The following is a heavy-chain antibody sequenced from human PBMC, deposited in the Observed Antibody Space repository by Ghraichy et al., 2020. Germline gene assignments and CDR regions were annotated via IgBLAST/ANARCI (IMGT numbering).Heavy chain of an antibody. V-gene: IGHV4-39*01. CDR3: ANTASGYDEYYFDY. CDR1: GGSISSRSYY. Sequence: SETLSLTCTVSGGSISSRSYYWGWIRQPPGKGLEWIGSIYYSGSTYYNPSLKSRVTISVDTSKNQFSLKLSSVTAADTAVYYCANTASGYDEYYFDYWGQGTLVTVSS. D-gene: IGHD5-12*01. J-gene: IGHJ4*02. CDR2: IYYSGST.